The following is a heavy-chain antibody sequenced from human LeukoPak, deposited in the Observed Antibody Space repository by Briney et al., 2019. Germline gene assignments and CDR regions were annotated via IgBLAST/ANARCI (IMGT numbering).Heavy chain of an antibody. V-gene: IGHV4-34*01. Sequence: SETLSLTCAVYGGAFSGYSWSWIRQPPGKGLEWIGEMNHSGSTNYNPSLKSRVTISVDSSNNQFSLNLSSVTAADTAVYYCATSNSYYYGSGSYFDPWGQGTLVTVSS. CDR3: ATSNSYYYGSGSYFDP. J-gene: IGHJ5*02. CDR2: MNHSGST. CDR1: GGAFSGYS. D-gene: IGHD3-10*01.